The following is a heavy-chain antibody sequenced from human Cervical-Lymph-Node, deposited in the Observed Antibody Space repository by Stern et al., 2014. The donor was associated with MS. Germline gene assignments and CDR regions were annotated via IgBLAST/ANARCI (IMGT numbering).Heavy chain of an antibody. Sequence: QLQLQESSPGLVKPSGTLSLTCAVSGGSVSSTNWWSWVRQSPGKGLEWIGNIYPSGASNYRPSLRSRLPISLDNSKNHLSLHLTSVTAADTAVYYCARERQQYCNSEGCSYWYFDLWGRGTLVTVSS. V-gene: IGHV4-4*02. CDR3: ARERQQYCNSEGCSYWYFDL. D-gene: IGHD2/OR15-2a*01. CDR1: GGSVSSTNW. J-gene: IGHJ2*01. CDR2: IYPSGAS.